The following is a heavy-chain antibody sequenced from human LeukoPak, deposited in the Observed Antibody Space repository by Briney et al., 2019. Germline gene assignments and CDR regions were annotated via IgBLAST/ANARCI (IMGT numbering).Heavy chain of an antibody. CDR2: INTDGSST. D-gene: IGHD7-27*01. Sequence: GGSLRLSCAASGFTFSTYWMQWVRQAPGRGLVWVSRINTDGSSTTYADSVKGRFTISRDNAKNTLYLQMNSLRAEDTAVYYCARALGQPYFDYWGQGALVTVSS. J-gene: IGHJ4*02. CDR1: GFTFSTYW. CDR3: ARALGQPYFDY. V-gene: IGHV3-74*01.